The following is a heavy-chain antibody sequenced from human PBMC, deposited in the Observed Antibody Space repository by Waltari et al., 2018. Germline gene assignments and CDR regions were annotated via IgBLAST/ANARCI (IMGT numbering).Heavy chain of an antibody. J-gene: IGHJ4*02. CDR3: AKDKPMITFGGVIHD. CDR1: GFTFSSYA. Sequence: EVQLLESGGGLVQPGGSLRLSCEASGFTFSSYAMSWVRPAPGKGLEWVSAISGSGGSTYYADSVKGRFTISRDNSKNTLDLQMNSLRAEDTAVYYCAKDKPMITFGGVIHDWGQGTLVTVSS. D-gene: IGHD3-16*02. CDR2: ISGSGGST. V-gene: IGHV3-23*01.